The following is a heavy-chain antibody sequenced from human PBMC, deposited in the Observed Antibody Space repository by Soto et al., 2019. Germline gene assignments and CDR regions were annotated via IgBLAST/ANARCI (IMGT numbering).Heavy chain of an antibody. V-gene: IGHV4-59*12. CDR2: IYYSGST. CDR3: ARSVFP. Sequence: SETLSLTCTFSGVSISSSFWSWIRQPPGKGLEWIGYIYYSGSTDYNPSLKSRVTISVDTSKNQFSLKLTSVTAADTAVYYCARSVFPWGQGTLVTVSS. CDR1: GVSISSSF. J-gene: IGHJ5*02.